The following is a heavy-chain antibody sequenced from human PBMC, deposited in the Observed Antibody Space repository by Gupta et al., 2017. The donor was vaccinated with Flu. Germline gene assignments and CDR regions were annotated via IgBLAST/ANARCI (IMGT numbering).Heavy chain of an antibody. CDR2: ISGSGGST. CDR1: GFTFRSYA. D-gene: IGHD2-2*02. Sequence: EVQLLESGGGLVQPGGSLRLSCAASGFTFRSYAMRWVRQAPGKGLEWVSAISGSGGSTYYADSVKGRFTISRDNSKNTLYLQMNSRRAEDTAVYYCATDVPAAIYFDYWGQGTLVTVSS. V-gene: IGHV3-23*01. J-gene: IGHJ4*02. CDR3: ATDVPAAIYFDY.